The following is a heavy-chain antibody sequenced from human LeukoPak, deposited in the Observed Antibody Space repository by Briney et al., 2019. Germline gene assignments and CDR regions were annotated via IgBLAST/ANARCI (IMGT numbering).Heavy chain of an antibody. CDR3: ASVRRGFGESSKYYAYYYMGV. CDR1: GGSISSSAYY. CDR2: IYYSGST. J-gene: IGHJ6*03. D-gene: IGHD3-10*01. V-gene: IGHV4-39*01. Sequence: SSETLSLTCTVSGGSISSSAYYWGWIRQPPGKGLEWIGNIYYSGSTYYNPSLKSRVTISLDTSKNQFSLKLSSVTAADTAVYYCASVRRGFGESSKYYAYYYMGVWGKGTTVTISS.